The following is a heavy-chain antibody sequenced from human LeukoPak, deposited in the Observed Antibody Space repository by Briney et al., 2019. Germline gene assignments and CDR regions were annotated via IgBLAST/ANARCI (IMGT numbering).Heavy chain of an antibody. J-gene: IGHJ6*02. Sequence: PSETLSLTCAVSGGSFSGYYWSWIRQPPGKGLEWIGYIYYSGSTNYNPSLKSRVTISVDTSKNQFSLKLSSVTAADTAVYYCARSCSSTHYYYYGMDVWGQGTTVTVSS. CDR1: GGSFSGYY. CDR2: IYYSGST. CDR3: ARSCSSTHYYYYGMDV. V-gene: IGHV4-59*08. D-gene: IGHD2-2*01.